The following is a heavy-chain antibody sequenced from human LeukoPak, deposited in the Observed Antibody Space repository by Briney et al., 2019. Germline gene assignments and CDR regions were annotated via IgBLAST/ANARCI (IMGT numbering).Heavy chain of an antibody. CDR3: ARAQWGWELLRPVAGGAFDY. Sequence: GGSLRLSCAASGFTFSSYWMSWVRQAPGKGLEWVANIKQDGSEKYYVDSVKGRFTISRDNAKNSLYLRMNSLRAEDTAVYYCARAQWGWELLRPVAGGAFDYWGQGTLVTVSS. D-gene: IGHD1-26*01. V-gene: IGHV3-7*01. CDR1: GFTFSSYW. J-gene: IGHJ4*02. CDR2: IKQDGSEK.